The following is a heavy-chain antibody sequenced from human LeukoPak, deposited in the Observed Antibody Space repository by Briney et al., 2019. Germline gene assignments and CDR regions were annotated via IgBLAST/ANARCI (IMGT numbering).Heavy chain of an antibody. D-gene: IGHD5-18*01. V-gene: IGHV1-69*13. CDR3: ARGSYSYVRRFDY. CDR1: GGPFSSYA. CDR2: IIPIFGTA. J-gene: IGHJ4*02. Sequence: SVKVSCKASGGPFSSYAISWVRQAPGQGLEWMGGIIPIFGTANYAQKFQGRVTITADESTSTAYMELSSLRSEDTAVYYCARGSYSYVRRFDYWGQGTLVTVSS.